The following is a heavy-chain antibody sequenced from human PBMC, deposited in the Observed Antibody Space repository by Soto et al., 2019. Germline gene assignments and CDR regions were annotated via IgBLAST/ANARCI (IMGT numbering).Heavy chain of an antibody. J-gene: IGHJ6*02. CDR2: ISYDGSNK. CDR3: AKNMKVVTAHQIGGGMDV. CDR1: GFTFSSYG. Sequence: HPGGSLRLSCAASGFTFSSYGMHWVRQAPGKGLEWVAVISYDGSNKYYADSVKGRFTISRDNSKNTLYLQMNSLRAEDTAVYYCAKNMKVVTAHQIGGGMDVWGQGTTVTVSS. V-gene: IGHV3-30*18. D-gene: IGHD2-21*02.